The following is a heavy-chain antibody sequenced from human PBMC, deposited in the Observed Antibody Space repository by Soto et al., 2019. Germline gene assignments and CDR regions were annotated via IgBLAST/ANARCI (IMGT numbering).Heavy chain of an antibody. V-gene: IGHV1-46*01. CDR1: GYTFTSYY. CDR2: INPSGGST. Sequence: ASVKVSCKASGYTFTSYYMHWVRQAPGQGLEWMGIINPSGGSTSYAQKFQGRVTMTRDTSTSTVYMELSSLRSEDTAVYYCARVRSIAARPMRPIFDYWGQGTLVTVSS. D-gene: IGHD6-6*01. CDR3: ARVRSIAARPMRPIFDY. J-gene: IGHJ4*02.